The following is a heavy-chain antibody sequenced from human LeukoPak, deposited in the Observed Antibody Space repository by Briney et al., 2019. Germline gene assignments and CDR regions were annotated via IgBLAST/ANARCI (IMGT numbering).Heavy chain of an antibody. J-gene: IGHJ4*02. CDR1: GYSFTSYW. CDR3: ARGSQNVVITAYDY. V-gene: IGHV5-51*01. CDR2: IYPGDSDT. Sequence: GESLKISCKGSGYSFTSYWIGWVRQMPGKGLEWMRIIYPGDSDTRYSPSLQGQVTISADKSINTAYLQWSSLKASDSAMYYCARGSQNVVITAYDYWGQGTLVPVSS. D-gene: IGHD3-22*01.